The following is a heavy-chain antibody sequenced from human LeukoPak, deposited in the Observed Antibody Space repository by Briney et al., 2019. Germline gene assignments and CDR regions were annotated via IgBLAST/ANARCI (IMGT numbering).Heavy chain of an antibody. Sequence: PGGSLRLSCAASGFTFSGSAMHWVRQASGKGLEWVGRIRSKANSYATAYAASVKGRFTIPRDDSKKTAYLQMNSLKTEDTAVYYGITPIAVGGGSGDYWGQGTLVTVSS. J-gene: IGHJ4*02. D-gene: IGHD6-19*01. V-gene: IGHV3-73*01. CDR3: ITPIAVGGGSGDY. CDR1: GFTFSGSA. CDR2: IRSKANSYAT.